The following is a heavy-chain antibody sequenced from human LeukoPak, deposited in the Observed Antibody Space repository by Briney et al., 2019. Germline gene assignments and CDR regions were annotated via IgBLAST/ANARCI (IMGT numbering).Heavy chain of an antibody. J-gene: IGHJ4*02. V-gene: IGHV1-46*01. Sequence: GASVKVSCKASGYTFINHWMHWVRQAPGQGLEWVGLINPTGTTTLYAQKFQGRVTMTRDMSTSTVYMELSSLRSEDTAVYYCARRVAGTFFDYWGQGTLVTVSS. CDR3: ARRVAGTFFDY. CDR2: INPTGTTT. CDR1: GYTFINHW. D-gene: IGHD6-19*01.